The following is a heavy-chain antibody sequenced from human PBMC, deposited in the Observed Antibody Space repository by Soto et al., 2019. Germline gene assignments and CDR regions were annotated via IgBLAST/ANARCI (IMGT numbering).Heavy chain of an antibody. J-gene: IGHJ3*02. CDR3: ATNGGSIVGGDDAFDI. CDR2: FDPEDGET. CDR1: GYTLTELS. D-gene: IGHD1-26*01. V-gene: IGHV1-24*01. Sequence: QVQLVQSGAEVKKPGASVKVSCKVSGYTLTELSMHWVRQAPGKGLEWMGGFDPEDGETIYAQKFQGRVTMTEDTXTXXAYMELSSLRSEDTAVYYCATNGGSIVGGDDAFDIWGQGTMVTVSS.